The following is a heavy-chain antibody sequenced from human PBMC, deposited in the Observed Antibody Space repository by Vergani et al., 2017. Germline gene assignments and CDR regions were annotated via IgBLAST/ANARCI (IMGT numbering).Heavy chain of an antibody. CDR1: GGSFSAYY. V-gene: IGHV4-59*10. J-gene: IGHJ4*02. D-gene: IGHD4-17*01. CDR2: IYTSGST. CDR3: AREEELEDGDYGRVVVFDY. Sequence: QVQLQQWGAGLLKPSETLSLTCAVYGGSFSAYYWSWIRQPAGKGLEWIGRIYTSGSTNYNPSLKSRVTMSVDTSKNQFSLKLSSVTAADTAVYYCAREEELEDGDYGRVVVFDYWGQGTLVTVSS.